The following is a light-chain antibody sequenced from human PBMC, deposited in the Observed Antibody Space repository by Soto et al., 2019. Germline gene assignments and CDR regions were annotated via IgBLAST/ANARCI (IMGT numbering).Light chain of an antibody. CDR1: QSVYSN. CDR3: QQYNNWPPLT. Sequence: EIVMTQSPATLSVSPGERATLSCRASQSVYSNLAWYQQKPGQPPRLLIYDASTRATGIPARFSGSGSGTEFTLTISSLQSEDFAVYYCQQYNNWPPLTFGGGTKVEI. CDR2: DAS. V-gene: IGKV3-15*01. J-gene: IGKJ4*01.